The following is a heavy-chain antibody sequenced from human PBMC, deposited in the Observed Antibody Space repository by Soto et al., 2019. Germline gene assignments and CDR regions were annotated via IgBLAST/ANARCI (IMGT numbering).Heavy chain of an antibody. J-gene: IGHJ4*02. Sequence: SETLSLTCAVFGYSISSGYYWGCIRQPPGKGLEWIGSIYHSGSTYYNPSLKSRVTISVDTSKNQFSLKLSSVTAADTAVYYCARGYCSSTSCYSDYWGQGTLVTVSS. CDR1: GYSISSGYY. CDR2: IYHSGST. CDR3: ARGYCSSTSCYSDY. D-gene: IGHD2-2*01. V-gene: IGHV4-38-2*01.